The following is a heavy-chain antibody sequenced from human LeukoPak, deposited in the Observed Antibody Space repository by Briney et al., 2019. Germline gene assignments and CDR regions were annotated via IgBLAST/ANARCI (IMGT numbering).Heavy chain of an antibody. J-gene: IGHJ3*02. V-gene: IGHV1-46*01. CDR3: ARDLGYCSGGSCYQRHAFDI. Sequence: ASVKVSCKASGYTFTIYYMHWVRQAPGQGLEWMGIINPSGGSTSYAQKFQGRVTMTRDTSASTAYMELRSLRSEDMAVYYCARDLGYCSGGSCYQRHAFDIWGQGTMVTVSS. D-gene: IGHD2-15*01. CDR1: GYTFTIYY. CDR2: INPSGGST.